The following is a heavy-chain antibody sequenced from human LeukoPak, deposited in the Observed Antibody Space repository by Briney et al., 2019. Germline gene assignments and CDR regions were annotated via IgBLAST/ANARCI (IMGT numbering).Heavy chain of an antibody. CDR2: IYSGGDI. V-gene: IGHV3-53*01. Sequence: GGSLRLSCAASGFTVSSHYMSWVRQAPGKGLEWVSVIYSGGDIYHADSVKGRFTVSRDSSKNTVYLQMNSLRVEDTAVYYCARGYTVGFDRWGQGTPVTVSS. CDR3: ARGYTVGFDR. CDR1: GFTVSSHY. J-gene: IGHJ5*02. D-gene: IGHD1-14*01.